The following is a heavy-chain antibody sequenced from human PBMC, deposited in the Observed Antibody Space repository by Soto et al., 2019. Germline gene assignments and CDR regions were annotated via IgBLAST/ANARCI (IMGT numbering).Heavy chain of an antibody. D-gene: IGHD3-22*01. Sequence: SETLSLTCSVSGGSITDYFWSWIRQPPGKGLEWIGYRYYSETYSGSTNNSPSLKSRVTISVDRTKNQFSLKLTSVTAADTAVYYCARTYDGSGPNSGGYGLAIWGQGTMVTVSS. V-gene: IGHV4-59*01. CDR1: GGSITDYF. CDR2: RYYSETYSGST. CDR3: ARTYDGSGPNSGGYGLAI. J-gene: IGHJ3*02.